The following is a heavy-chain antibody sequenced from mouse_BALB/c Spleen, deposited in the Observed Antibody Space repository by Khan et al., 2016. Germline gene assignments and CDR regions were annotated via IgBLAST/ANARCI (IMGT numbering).Heavy chain of an antibody. V-gene: IGHV2-9-2*01. J-gene: IGHJ4*01. CDR1: GFSLTSYD. CDR3: VREGYGTTYGAIDY. CDR2: IWTGGGT. Sequence: QVQLKVSGPGLVAPSQSLSITCTVSGFSLTSYDISWIRQPPGKGLEWLGGIWTGGGTNYNSAFMYRMIISKDNSKSQVFLQMNSLQTDDTAIYYCVREGYGTTYGAIDYWGQGTSVTVSS. D-gene: IGHD1-1*01.